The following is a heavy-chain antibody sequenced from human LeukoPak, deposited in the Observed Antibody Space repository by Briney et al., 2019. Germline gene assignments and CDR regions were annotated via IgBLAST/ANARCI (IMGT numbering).Heavy chain of an antibody. J-gene: IGHJ4*02. CDR2: ICYSGST. V-gene: IGHV4-31*03. CDR3: ASVQTTPYDILTGPYYFDY. D-gene: IGHD3-9*01. Sequence: PSETLSLTCTVSGGSISSGGYYWSWIRQHPGKGLKWIGYICYSGSTYYNPSLKSRVTISVDTSKNQFSLKLSSVTAADTAVYYCASVQTTPYDILTGPYYFDYWGQGTLVTVSS. CDR1: GGSISSGGYY.